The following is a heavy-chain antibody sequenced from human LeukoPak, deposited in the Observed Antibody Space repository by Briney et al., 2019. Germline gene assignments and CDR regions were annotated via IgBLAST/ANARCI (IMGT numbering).Heavy chain of an antibody. CDR3: ASVAAKTVDY. CDR2: IYYSGST. Sequence: GSLRLSCAASEFGVSSSYMTWVRQAPGKGLEWIGSIYYSGSTDYNPSLKSRVTISVDMSKNQFSLKLSSVTAADTALYYCASVAAKTVDYWGQGTLVTVSS. CDR1: EFGVSSSY. J-gene: IGHJ4*02. V-gene: IGHV4-59*02. D-gene: IGHD2-15*01.